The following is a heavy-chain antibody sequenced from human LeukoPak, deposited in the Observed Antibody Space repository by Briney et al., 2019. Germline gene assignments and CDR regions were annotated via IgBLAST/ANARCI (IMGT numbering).Heavy chain of an antibody. D-gene: IGHD1-26*01. CDR1: GFTFSTYW. J-gene: IGHJ6*02. CDR2: IKGDGSEK. V-gene: IGHV3-7*01. Sequence: GGSLRLSCAASGFTFSTYWMAWVRQAPGKGLEWVANIKGDGSEKYHGDSVTGRFTISRDNAKNSLYLQMNSLRAEDTAIYYCASYRVSHGMDVWGRGTTVTVSS. CDR3: ASYRVSHGMDV.